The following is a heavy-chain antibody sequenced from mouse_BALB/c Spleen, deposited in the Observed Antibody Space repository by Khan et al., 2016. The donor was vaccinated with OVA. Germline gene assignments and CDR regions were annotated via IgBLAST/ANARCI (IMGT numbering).Heavy chain of an antibody. D-gene: IGHD2-14*01. CDR1: GYTFTTAG. Sequence: QVQLKQSGPELKKPGETVRISCKASGYTFTTAGIQWVQKMPGKGLKWIGWINTYSGVSKYAEDFKGRFAFSLEISVSTAYLQITNLKNEDTATDVCARGVAAYYSNDGDAMEYWGRGTSVTVSS. V-gene: IGHV9-4*02. CDR3: ARGVAAYYSNDGDAMEY. J-gene: IGHJ4*01. CDR2: INTYSGVS.